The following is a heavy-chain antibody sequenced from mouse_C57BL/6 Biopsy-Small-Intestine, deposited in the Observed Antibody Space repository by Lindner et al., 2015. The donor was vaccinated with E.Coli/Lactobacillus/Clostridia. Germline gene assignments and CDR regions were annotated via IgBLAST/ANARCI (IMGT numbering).Heavy chain of an antibody. D-gene: IGHD1-1*01. Sequence: SVKVSCKASGYTFTRYEINWVRRATGRGLEWMGWINPNGGSTGYAQKFKGRVTMTRDTSENIVYMELSSLEPEDTAVYYCARSDGSGNYYSYYFDFWGQGTPVTVSS. CDR2: INPNGGST. J-gene: IGHJ2*01. V-gene: IGHV1S55*01. CDR1: GYTFTRYE. CDR3: ARSDGSGNYYSYYFDF.